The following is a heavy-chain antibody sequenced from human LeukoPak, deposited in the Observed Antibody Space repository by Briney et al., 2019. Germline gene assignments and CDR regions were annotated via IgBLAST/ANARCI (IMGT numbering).Heavy chain of an antibody. J-gene: IGHJ4*02. CDR1: GYTFTGYY. CDR3: ARDLSMVRGVTFGY. D-gene: IGHD3-10*01. V-gene: IGHV1-2*02. CDR2: INPNSGGT. Sequence: ASVKVSCKASGYTFTGYYMHWVRQAPGQGLEWMGWINPNSGGTNYAQKFQGRVTMTRDTSTSTAYMELSRLRSDDTAVYYCARDLSMVRGVTFGYWGQGTLVTVSS.